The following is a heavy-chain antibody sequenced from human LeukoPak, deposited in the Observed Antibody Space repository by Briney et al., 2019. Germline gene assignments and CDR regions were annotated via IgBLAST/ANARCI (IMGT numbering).Heavy chain of an antibody. CDR1: GGSISSSSSY. CDR3: ARRYCSDGSCSFDY. CDR2: IYYSGST. Sequence: PSETLSLTCTVSGGSISSSSSYWGWIRQPPGKGLEWIGSIYYSGSTYYNPSLKSRVTMSVDTSKNQFSLKLSSVTAADTTIYYCARRYCSDGSCSFDYWGQGTLVTVSS. J-gene: IGHJ4*02. V-gene: IGHV4-39*01. D-gene: IGHD2-15*01.